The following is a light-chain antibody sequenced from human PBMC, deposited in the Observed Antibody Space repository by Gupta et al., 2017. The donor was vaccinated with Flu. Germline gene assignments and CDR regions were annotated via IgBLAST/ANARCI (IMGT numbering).Light chain of an antibody. CDR1: TGAVTRGHY. Sequence: QAVVTPQPPPTVPPGGTVTLTRGSSTGAVTRGHYPYWFQQHPGQAPTTLIYDTCNNLPWTPARFSGCLLGGKASLTLSGARPEDEADYYCLRSYGDTFLVFGGGTRLTVL. V-gene: IGLV7-46*01. CDR3: LRSYGDTFLV. CDR2: DTC. J-gene: IGLJ3*02.